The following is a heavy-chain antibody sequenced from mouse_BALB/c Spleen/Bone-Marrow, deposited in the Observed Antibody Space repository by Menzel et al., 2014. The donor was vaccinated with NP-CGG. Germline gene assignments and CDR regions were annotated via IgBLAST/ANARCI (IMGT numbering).Heavy chain of an antibody. V-gene: IGHV1-4*02. CDR3: ARWGYGSLGFAY. CDR1: GYTFTDYW. D-gene: IGHD2-10*02. J-gene: IGHJ3*01. CDR2: INPSSGYA. Sequence: VQLQESGAELAKPGASVKMSCKASGYTFTDYWMHWVKQRPGQGLEWIGYINPSSGYAEYNQNFKDKTALTADKSSSTAYMQLSSLTSEDSAVYYCARWGYGSLGFAYWGQGTLVTVSA.